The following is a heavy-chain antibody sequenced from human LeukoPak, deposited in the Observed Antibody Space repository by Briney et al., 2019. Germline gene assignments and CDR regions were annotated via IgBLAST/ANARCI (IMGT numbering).Heavy chain of an antibody. J-gene: IGHJ4*02. CDR3: ARGGYSYGASHFDY. CDR1: GGTFSSYA. V-gene: IGHV1-46*01. CDR2: INPSGGST. Sequence: ASVKVSCKASGGTFSSYAISWVRQAPGQGLEWMGIINPSGGSTSYAQKFQGRVTMTRDTSTRTVYMELSSLRSEDTAVYYCARGGYSYGASHFDYWGQGTLVTVSS. D-gene: IGHD5-18*01.